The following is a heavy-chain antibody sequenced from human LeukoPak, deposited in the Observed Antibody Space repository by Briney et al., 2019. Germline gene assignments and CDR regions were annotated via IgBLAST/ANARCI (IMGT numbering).Heavy chain of an antibody. V-gene: IGHV4-59*01. J-gene: IGHJ6*02. CDR1: GGSISSYY. D-gene: IGHD3-10*01. CDR2: IYYSGST. CDR3: ARDSYGLNYGMDV. Sequence: SETLSLTCTVSGGSISSYYWSWIRQPPGKGREWIGYIYYSGSTNYNPSLKSRVTISVDTSKNQFPLKLSSVTAADTAVYYCARDSYGLNYGMDVWGQGTTVTVSS.